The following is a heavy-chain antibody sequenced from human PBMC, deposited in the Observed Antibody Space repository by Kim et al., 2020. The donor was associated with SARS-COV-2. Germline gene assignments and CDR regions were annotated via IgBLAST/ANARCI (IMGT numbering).Heavy chain of an antibody. J-gene: IGHJ4*02. Sequence: GGSLRLSCAASGFHFTDSWLNWVRQAPGKGLEWVCRIVSQASGGTAVYSAPGRGRLTISRDDSMDTLYLQMNSLQTDDTDVYYSTWMHTEVTLDHWGQGTLVTVSS. V-gene: IGHV3-15*04. CDR3: TWMHTEVTLDH. CDR1: GFHFTDSW. D-gene: IGHD2-21*01. CDR2: IVSQASGGTA.